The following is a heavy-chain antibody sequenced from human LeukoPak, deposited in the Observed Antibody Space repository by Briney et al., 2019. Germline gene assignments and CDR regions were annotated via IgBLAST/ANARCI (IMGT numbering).Heavy chain of an antibody. Sequence: GGSLRLSCAASGFTFSSYWMNWVRQAPGKGLEWVSIIYSGGSTYYADSVKGRFTISRDSSNNTLFLQMSNLRADDSGLYYCATDVRSSPLGFWGHGTLVTVSS. D-gene: IGHD6-13*01. CDR3: ATDVRSSPLGF. J-gene: IGHJ4*01. CDR2: IYSGGST. CDR1: GFTFSSYW. V-gene: IGHV3-66*01.